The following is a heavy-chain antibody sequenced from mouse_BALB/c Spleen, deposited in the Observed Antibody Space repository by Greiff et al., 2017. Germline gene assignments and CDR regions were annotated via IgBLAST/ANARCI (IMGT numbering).Heavy chain of an antibody. V-gene: IGHV1-7*01. D-gene: IGHD2-4*01. CDR3: AREGTYDYDDAMDY. CDR1: GYTFTSYW. Sequence: QVQLQQSGAELAKPGASVKMSCKASGYTFTSYWMHWVKQRPGQGLEWIGYINPSTGYTEYNQKFKDKATLTADKSSSTAYMQLSSLTSEDSAVYYCAREGTYDYDDAMDYWGQGTSVTVSS. J-gene: IGHJ4*01. CDR2: INPSTGYT.